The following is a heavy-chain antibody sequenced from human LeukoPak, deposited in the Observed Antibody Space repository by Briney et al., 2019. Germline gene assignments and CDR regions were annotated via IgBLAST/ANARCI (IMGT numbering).Heavy chain of an antibody. D-gene: IGHD3-10*01. V-gene: IGHV3-33*01. CDR3: AGNYGPYYFDY. CDR2: IWYDGSNK. Sequence: GRSLRLSCAASGFTFSNYGMHWVRQAPGKGLEWVAVIWYDGSNKYYADSVKGRFNISRDNSKNTLYLQMNRLRAEDPAVYYCAGNYGPYYFDYWGQGTLVTVSS. CDR1: GFTFSNYG. J-gene: IGHJ4*02.